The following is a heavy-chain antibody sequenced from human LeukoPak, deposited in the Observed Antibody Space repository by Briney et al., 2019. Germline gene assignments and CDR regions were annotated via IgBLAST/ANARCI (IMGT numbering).Heavy chain of an antibody. CDR1: GFTFSSYA. Sequence: GGSLRLSCAVSGFTFSSYAMSWVRQAPGRGLEWVSAISGSGGSTYYADSVKGRFTISRDNSKNTLYLQMNSLRAEDTAVYYCAKIWSGYYGSGPMDYWGQGTLVTVSS. J-gene: IGHJ4*02. CDR2: ISGSGGST. CDR3: AKIWSGYYGSGPMDY. V-gene: IGHV3-23*01. D-gene: IGHD3-3*01.